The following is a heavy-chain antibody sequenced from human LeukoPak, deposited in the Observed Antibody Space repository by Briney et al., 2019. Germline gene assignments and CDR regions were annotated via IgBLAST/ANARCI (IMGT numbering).Heavy chain of an antibody. CDR3: ARRVSHGSYDY. CDR1: GFTFSSYG. V-gene: IGHV3-30*03. CDR2: ISYDGSNK. J-gene: IGHJ4*02. Sequence: SGGSLRLSCAASGFTFSSYGMHWVRQAPGKGLEWVAVISYDGSNKYYADSVKGRFTISRDNAKNSLYLQMNSLRAEDTAVYYCARRVSHGSYDYWGQGTLVTVSS. D-gene: IGHD2-2*03.